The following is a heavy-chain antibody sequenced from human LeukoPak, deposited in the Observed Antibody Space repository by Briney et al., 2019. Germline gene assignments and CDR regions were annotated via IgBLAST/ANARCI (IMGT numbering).Heavy chain of an antibody. CDR1: GGSISSGGYY. D-gene: IGHD3-9*01. V-gene: IGHV4-31*03. CDR2: IYYSGST. Sequence: SETLSLTCTVSGGSISSGGYYWSWIRQHPGKGLEWIGYIYYSGSTYYNPSLKSRVTISVDTSKNQFSLKLSSVTAADTAWYYWSKSSYFHILTGYYRPFDYWGQGTLVTVSS. J-gene: IGHJ4*02. CDR3: SKSSYFHILTGYYRPFDY.